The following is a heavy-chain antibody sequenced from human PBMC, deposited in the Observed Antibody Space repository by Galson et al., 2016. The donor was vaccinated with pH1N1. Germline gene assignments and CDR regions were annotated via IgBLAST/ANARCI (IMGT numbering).Heavy chain of an antibody. CDR2: ISGSGTTI. CDR1: GFPFSHYY. Sequence: SLRLSCAASGFPFSHYYMGWIRQAPGKGLEWISYISGSGTTIYYADSVGGRFTISRDNAQNSLYLHMNSLRAEDTAVYYCARDHFGWAFDVWGQGTMVTVSP. V-gene: IGHV3-11*01. CDR3: ARDHFGWAFDV. J-gene: IGHJ3*01. D-gene: IGHD3-10*01.